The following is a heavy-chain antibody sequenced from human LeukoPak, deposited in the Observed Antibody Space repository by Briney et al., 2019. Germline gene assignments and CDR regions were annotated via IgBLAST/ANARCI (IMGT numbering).Heavy chain of an antibody. CDR1: GFTFSGSA. D-gene: IGHD6-13*01. J-gene: IGHJ4*02. Sequence: PGGSLRLSCAASGFTFSGSAMHWVRQASGKGLEWVGRIRSKANSYATAYAASVKGRFTISRDDSKNTAYLQMNSLKTEDTAVYYRTRHSSSWYYFDYWGQGTLVTVSS. V-gene: IGHV3-73*01. CDR3: TRHSSSWYYFDY. CDR2: IRSKANSYAT.